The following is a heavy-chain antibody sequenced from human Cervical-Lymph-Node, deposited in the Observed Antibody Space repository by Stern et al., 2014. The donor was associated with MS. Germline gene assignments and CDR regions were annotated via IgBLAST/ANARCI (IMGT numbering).Heavy chain of an antibody. CDR2: IFSNDGK. J-gene: IGHJ4*02. Sequence: QVTLRESGPVLVKPTETLTLTCTVSGFSLSNARMGVSWIRQPPGKALEWLAHIFSNDGKSYSTSLKSRLTISKDTSKSQVVLTMTNMDPVDTATYYCARSRITIFGVVITYFDYWGQGTLVTVSS. V-gene: IGHV2-26*01. CDR1: GFSLSNARMG. CDR3: ARSRITIFGVVITYFDY. D-gene: IGHD3-3*01.